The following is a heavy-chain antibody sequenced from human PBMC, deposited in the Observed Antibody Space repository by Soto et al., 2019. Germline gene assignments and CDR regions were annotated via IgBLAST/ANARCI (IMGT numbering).Heavy chain of an antibody. D-gene: IGHD4-4*01. CDR1: GGSISSYY. V-gene: IGHV4-59*01. CDR3: ARVGGFDSNPKYYYYYYYMDV. J-gene: IGHJ6*03. Sequence: PSETLSLTCTVSGGSISSYYWSWIRQPPGKGLEWIGYIYYSGSTNYNPSLKSRVTISVDTSKNQFSLKLSSVTAADTAVYYCARVGGFDSNPKYYYYYYYMDVWGKGTTVTVSS. CDR2: IYYSGST.